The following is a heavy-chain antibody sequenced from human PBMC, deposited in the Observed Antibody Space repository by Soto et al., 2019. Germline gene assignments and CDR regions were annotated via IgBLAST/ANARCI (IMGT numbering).Heavy chain of an antibody. CDR2: IYSGGST. Sequence: PGGSLRLSCAPSGFTVSSNYMSWVRQAPGKGLEWVSVIYSGGSTYYADSVKGRFTISRDNSKNTLYLQMNSLRAEDTAVYYCARGLSGYSGYDYNYFDYWGQGTLVTVSS. CDR3: ARGLSGYSGYDYNYFDY. CDR1: GFTVSSNY. V-gene: IGHV3-53*01. J-gene: IGHJ4*02. D-gene: IGHD5-12*01.